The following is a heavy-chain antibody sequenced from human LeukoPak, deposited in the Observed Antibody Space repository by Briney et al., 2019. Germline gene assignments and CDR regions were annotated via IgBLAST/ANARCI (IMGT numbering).Heavy chain of an antibody. J-gene: IGHJ3*02. CDR3: ARPYSAHAFDI. CDR1: GGSISSSSYY. Sequence: SETLSLTCTVSGGSISSSSYYWGWIRQPPGKGLEGIGSIYYSGSTYYNPSLKSRVTISVDTSKNQFSLKLSSVTAADTAVYYCARPYSAHAFDIWGQGTMVTVSS. CDR2: IYYSGST. V-gene: IGHV4-39*01. D-gene: IGHD3-16*01.